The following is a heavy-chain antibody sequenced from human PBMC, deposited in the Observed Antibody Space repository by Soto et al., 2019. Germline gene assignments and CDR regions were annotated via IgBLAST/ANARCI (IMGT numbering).Heavy chain of an antibody. J-gene: IGHJ4*02. Sequence: EVQLWESGGGLVQPGGSLRLSCTVSGFTFSSYVMSWVRQAPGKGLEWVSAISGTGGTYYADSVKGRFTISRDNSKNALYLQMNSLRDEDTAVHYCAKDRRGAYCSGGTCYSPDYWGQGTLVIVSS. CDR2: ISGTGGT. CDR3: AKDRRGAYCSGGTCYSPDY. CDR1: GFTFSSYV. D-gene: IGHD2-15*01. V-gene: IGHV3-23*01.